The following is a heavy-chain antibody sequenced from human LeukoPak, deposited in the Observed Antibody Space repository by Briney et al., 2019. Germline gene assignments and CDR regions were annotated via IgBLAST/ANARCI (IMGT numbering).Heavy chain of an antibody. CDR2: ITSSGNFM. Sequence: GGSPRLSCAASGFTFSTYGMNWVRQAPGKGLEWVSYITSSGNFMYGADSVKGRFTISRDNAKNSLYLQMNSLRAEDTAVYYCARGLTAAVHFDYWGQGTLVTVSS. CDR3: ARGLTAAVHFDY. D-gene: IGHD6-13*01. V-gene: IGHV3-21*05. J-gene: IGHJ4*02. CDR1: GFTFSTYG.